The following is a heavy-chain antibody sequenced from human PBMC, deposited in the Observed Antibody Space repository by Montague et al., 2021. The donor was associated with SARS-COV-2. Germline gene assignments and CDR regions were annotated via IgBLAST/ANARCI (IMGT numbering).Heavy chain of an antibody. J-gene: IGHJ3*02. CDR3: ARWGLNNAFDI. V-gene: IGHV4-39*02. CDR1: GGSIESGNW. D-gene: IGHD1/OR15-1a*01. CDR2: IYFTGKT. Sequence: SETLSLTCTVSGGSIESGNWWSWVRQTPGKGLEWIGSIYFTGKTYYHPSLKSRVTISIDTSKNHFSLRLSSVTAADSAVFYCARWGLNNAFDIWGLGTMITISS.